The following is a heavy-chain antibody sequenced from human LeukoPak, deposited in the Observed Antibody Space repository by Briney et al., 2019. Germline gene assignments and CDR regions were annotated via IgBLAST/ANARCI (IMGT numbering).Heavy chain of an antibody. D-gene: IGHD1-20*01. V-gene: IGHV4-34*01. CDR1: GGSFSGYY. Sequence: PSETLSLTCAVYGGSFSGYYWSWIRQPPGKGLEWIGEINHSGSTNYNPSLKSRVTISVDTSKNQFSLKLSSVTAADTAVYYCARQAVTGTTNRYFDYWGQGTLVTVSS. CDR3: ARQAVTGTTNRYFDY. CDR2: INHSGST. J-gene: IGHJ4*02.